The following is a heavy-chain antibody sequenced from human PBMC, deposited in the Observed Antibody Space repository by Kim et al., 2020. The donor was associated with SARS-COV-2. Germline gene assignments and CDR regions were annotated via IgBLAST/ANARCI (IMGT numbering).Heavy chain of an antibody. CDR1: GFTFSGST. CDR2: IRSKANSYAK. J-gene: IGHJ3*02. Sequence: GGSLRLSCVASGFTFSGSTMHWVRQASGKGLEWVGRIRSKANSYAKAYAASGKNRFTIYRDDSKNTAYLQMNSLKTEDTAVYYCTRVNPIPGGWYDDFEISGRRTIVTVSS. V-gene: IGHV3-73*01. CDR3: TRVNPIPGGWYDDFEI. D-gene: IGHD6-19*01.